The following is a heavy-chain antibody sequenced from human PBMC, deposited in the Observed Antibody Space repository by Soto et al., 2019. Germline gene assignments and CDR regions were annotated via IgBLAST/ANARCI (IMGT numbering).Heavy chain of an antibody. V-gene: IGHV1-69*13. CDR1: GGTFSSYA. CDR2: IIPIFGTA. D-gene: IGHD4-4*01. Sequence: ASVKVSCKASGGTFSSYAISWVRQAPGQGLEWMGGIIPIFGTANYAQKFQGRVTITADESTSTAYMELSSLRSEDTAVYYCARGSYSSPSYYYYGMDVWGQGTTVTVSS. J-gene: IGHJ6*02. CDR3: ARGSYSSPSYYYYGMDV.